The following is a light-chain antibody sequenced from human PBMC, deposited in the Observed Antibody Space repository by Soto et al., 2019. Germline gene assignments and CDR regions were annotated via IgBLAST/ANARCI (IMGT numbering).Light chain of an antibody. CDR3: SSYTSSSTSIGYSAEGPNFHGV. J-gene: IGLJ3*02. Sequence: QSALTQPASVSGSPGQSITISCTGTSSDVGGYNYVSWYQQHPGKAPKLMIYEVSNRPSGVSNRFSGSKSGNTAFLTIAGLQAEDEADYYCSSYTSSSTSIGYSAEGPNFHGVFGGGTKLTVL. CDR1: SSDVGGYNY. V-gene: IGLV2-14*01. CDR2: EVS.